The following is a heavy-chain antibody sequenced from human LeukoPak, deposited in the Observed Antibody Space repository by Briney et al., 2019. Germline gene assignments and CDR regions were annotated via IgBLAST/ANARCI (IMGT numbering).Heavy chain of an antibody. CDR1: GFTFSSYA. CDR2: ISYDGSNK. Sequence: PGGSLRLSCAASGFTFSSYAMHWVRQAPGKGLEWVAVISYDGSNKYYADSVKGRFTISRDNSKNTLSLQMNSLRAEDTAVYYCAKDKMGGTYAFDYWGQGTLVTVSS. J-gene: IGHJ4*02. CDR3: AKDKMGGTYAFDY. V-gene: IGHV3-30-3*01. D-gene: IGHD1-26*01.